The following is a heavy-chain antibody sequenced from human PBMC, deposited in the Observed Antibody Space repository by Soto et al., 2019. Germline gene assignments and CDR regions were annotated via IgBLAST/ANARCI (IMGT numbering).Heavy chain of an antibody. J-gene: IGHJ4*02. Sequence: GGSLRLSCAASGFTFSSYAMSWVRQAPGKGLEWVSAISGSGGSTYYADSVKGRFTISRDNSKNTLYLQMNSLRAEDTAVYYCARTYDFWSGSLAVFDYWGQGTLVTVSS. D-gene: IGHD3-3*01. CDR2: ISGSGGST. V-gene: IGHV3-23*01. CDR3: ARTYDFWSGSLAVFDY. CDR1: GFTFSSYA.